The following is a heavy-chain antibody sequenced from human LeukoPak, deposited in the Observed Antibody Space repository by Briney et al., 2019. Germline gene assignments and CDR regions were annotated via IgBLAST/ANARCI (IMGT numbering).Heavy chain of an antibody. J-gene: IGHJ4*02. CDR1: GFTFNILA. Sequence: PGGSLRLSCAASGFTFNILAMTWVRQAPGKGLDWVSTISGSGTSTFYADSVKGRFTISRDNSKSTLFLQMNSLRADDTAIYYCARGYWPDYWGQGTLVTVSS. V-gene: IGHV3-23*01. CDR3: ARGYWPDY. D-gene: IGHD2-8*02. CDR2: ISGSGTST.